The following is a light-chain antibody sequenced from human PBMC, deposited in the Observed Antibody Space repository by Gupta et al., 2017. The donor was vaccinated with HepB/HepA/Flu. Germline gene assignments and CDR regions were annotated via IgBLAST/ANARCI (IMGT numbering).Light chain of an antibody. Sequence: DIVMTQSPLSLPVTPGEPASISCRSSQSLVHSNGYNYLDWYLQKPGQSPQLLIYLGSNRASGVPDRFSGSGSGADFTLKISRVEADDVGVYYCRQALKSPSTFGQGTKLEIK. CDR1: QSLVHSNGYNY. CDR3: RQALKSPST. J-gene: IGKJ2*02. V-gene: IGKV2-28*01. CDR2: LGS.